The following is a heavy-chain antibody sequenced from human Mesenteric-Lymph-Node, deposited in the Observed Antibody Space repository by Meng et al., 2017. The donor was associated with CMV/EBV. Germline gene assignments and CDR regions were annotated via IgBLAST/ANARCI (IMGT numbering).Heavy chain of an antibody. D-gene: IGHD3-9*01. J-gene: IGHJ4*02. CDR2: INHSGST. V-gene: IGHV4-34*01. Sequence: QFQHGAAGLLEPSETLSVTCAVYGGSYSGYYWNWIRQSPEKGLEWIGEINHSGSTTYTPSFTSRIIISVDTSTNQISLNMSSVTAADTAVYYCARGSSYDILTGYFDYWGQGALVTVSS. CDR3: ARGSSYDILTGYFDY. CDR1: GGSYSGYY.